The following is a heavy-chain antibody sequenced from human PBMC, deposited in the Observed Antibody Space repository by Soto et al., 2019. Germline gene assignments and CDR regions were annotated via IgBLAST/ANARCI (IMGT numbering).Heavy chain of an antibody. J-gene: IGHJ4*02. Sequence: QVQLQQWGAGLLKPSETLSLTCAVYGGSFSGYYWSWIRQPPGKGLEWIGEINHSGSTNYNPSLKSRVTLSVDTSKNQFALKLRSVTAADTAVYYCARVPDIIVVVPAAHFDYWGQGTLVTVSS. D-gene: IGHD2-2*01. CDR1: GGSFSGYY. CDR3: ARVPDIIVVVPAAHFDY. V-gene: IGHV4-34*01. CDR2: INHSGST.